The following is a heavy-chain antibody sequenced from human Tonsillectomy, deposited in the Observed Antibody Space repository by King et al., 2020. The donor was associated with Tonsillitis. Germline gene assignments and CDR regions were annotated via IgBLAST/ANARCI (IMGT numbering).Heavy chain of an antibody. Sequence: VQLVESGGGLVQPGGSLRLSCAASGFSFSNFYMNWVRQAPGKGLEWVANIKQDGSDKYYLDSVKGRFTISRDNAKNSLYLQMNSLRAEDTAVYYCAREFIIGEGGFEFWGQGTLVTVSS. CDR2: IKQDGSDK. D-gene: IGHD7-27*01. CDR3: AREFIIGEGGFEF. V-gene: IGHV3-7*03. J-gene: IGHJ3*01. CDR1: GFSFSNFY.